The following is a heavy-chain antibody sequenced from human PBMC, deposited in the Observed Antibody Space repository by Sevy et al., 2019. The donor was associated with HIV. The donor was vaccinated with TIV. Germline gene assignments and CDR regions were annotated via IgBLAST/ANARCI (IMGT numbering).Heavy chain of an antibody. V-gene: IGHV1-69*06. CDR1: GGTFSSYA. CDR2: IIPIFGTA. Sequence: ASVKVSCKASGGTFSSYAISWVRQAPGQGLEWMGGIIPIFGTANYAQKFQGRVTITADKSTSTAYMELSSLRSEDTAVYYCARGGGYCSSTSCYDAFDIWGQGTTVTVSS. J-gene: IGHJ3*02. D-gene: IGHD2-2*01. CDR3: ARGGGYCSSTSCYDAFDI.